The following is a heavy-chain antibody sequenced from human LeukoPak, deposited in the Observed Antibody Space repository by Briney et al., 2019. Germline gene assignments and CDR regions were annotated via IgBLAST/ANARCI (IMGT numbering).Heavy chain of an antibody. CDR1: GFTFSSYA. CDR2: IKQDGSEK. J-gene: IGHJ6*02. D-gene: IGHD2-2*01. CDR3: ARDPIVVVPAAPTGGYYYGMDV. Sequence: PGGSLRLSCAASGFTFSSYAMSWVRQAPGKGLEWVANIKQDGSEKYYVDSVKGRFTISRDNAKNSLYLQMNSLRAEDTAVYYCARDPIVVVPAAPTGGYYYGMDVWGQGTTVTVSS. V-gene: IGHV3-7*01.